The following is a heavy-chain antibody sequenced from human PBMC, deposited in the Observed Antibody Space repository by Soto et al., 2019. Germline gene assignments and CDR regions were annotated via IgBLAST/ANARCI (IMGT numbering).Heavy chain of an antibody. Sequence: QVQLVQSGAEVKKPGASVKVSCKASGYTFTSYGISWVRQAPGQGLEWMGWISAYNGNTNYAQKLQGRVTMTPDTSTSTAYVGLRSLRSDDTAVYYWAREGDFDVLTGESIIHYHYGMGVWGQGTAVTVSP. J-gene: IGHJ6*01. CDR3: AREGDFDVLTGESIIHYHYGMGV. CDR1: GYTFTSYG. V-gene: IGHV1-18*01. D-gene: IGHD3-9*01. CDR2: ISAYNGNT.